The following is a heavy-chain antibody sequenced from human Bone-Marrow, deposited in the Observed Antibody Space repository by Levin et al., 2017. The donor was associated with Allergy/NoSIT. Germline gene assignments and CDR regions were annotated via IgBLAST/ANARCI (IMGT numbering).Heavy chain of an antibody. CDR1: GGSIISDY. Sequence: SETLSLTCTVSGGSIISDYWSWIRQPPGKGLEWLGYVYYSGSAEYNPSLKSRVTISIDTSKNQFSLKMTSVTPADTAIYYCARAPRFFNWFDPWGQGTLVTVSS. D-gene: IGHD3-3*01. CDR2: VYYSGSA. J-gene: IGHJ5*02. CDR3: ARAPRFFNWFDP. V-gene: IGHV4-59*01.